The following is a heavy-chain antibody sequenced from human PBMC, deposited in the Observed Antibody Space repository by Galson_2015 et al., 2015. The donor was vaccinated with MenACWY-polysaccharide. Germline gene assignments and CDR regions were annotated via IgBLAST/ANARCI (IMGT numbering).Heavy chain of an antibody. CDR1: GDSVSSNSVA. V-gene: IGHV6-1*01. CDR2: TCYRSKRYN. D-gene: IGHD3-16*01. J-gene: IGHJ4*02. CDR3: VRDVDRRLGGFPDY. Sequence: CAISGDSVSSNSVAWIWIRQSPSRGLEWLGRTCYRSKRYNDYAVSVKSRITINPDTSKNQVSLHLNSVTHEDTAVYYCVRDVDRRLGGFPDYWGPGTLVTVSS.